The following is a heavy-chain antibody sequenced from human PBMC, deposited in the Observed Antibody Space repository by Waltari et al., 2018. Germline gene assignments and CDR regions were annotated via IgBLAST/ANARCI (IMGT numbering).Heavy chain of an antibody. D-gene: IGHD6-19*01. CDR1: GFIFDTSA. Sequence: QGQLVAPGGGGVQPGRSLRLSCAASGFIFDTSAVPWARQAPGKGLEWVAGISKDGSNEDYADSVKGRFTIPRDNSRNTLSLQMNSLETEDAAVYFCAREVGVAAGTGFDFGGQGTLVTVSA. J-gene: IGHJ4*02. CDR3: AREVGVAAGTGFDF. V-gene: IGHV3-30*04. CDR2: ISKDGSNE.